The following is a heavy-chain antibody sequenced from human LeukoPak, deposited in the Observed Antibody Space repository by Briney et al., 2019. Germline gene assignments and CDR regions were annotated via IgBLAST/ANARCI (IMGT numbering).Heavy chain of an antibody. Sequence: GGSLRLSCAASGFIFTTYAMSWVRQAPGKGLEWVSGSGGGGSSTYYADSVKGRFTVSRDNSKNTLYLLMHSVRADDTAVYYCAKYYGGSYFDAFDIWGQGTMVTVSS. J-gene: IGHJ3*02. CDR3: AKYYGGSYFDAFDI. D-gene: IGHD1-26*01. CDR1: GFIFTTYA. V-gene: IGHV3-23*01. CDR2: SGGGGSST.